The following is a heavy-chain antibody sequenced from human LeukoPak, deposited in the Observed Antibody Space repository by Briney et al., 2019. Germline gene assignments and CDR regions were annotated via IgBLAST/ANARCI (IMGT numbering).Heavy chain of an antibody. D-gene: IGHD3-10*01. CDR2: LYYSGST. CDR1: GGSISSYY. V-gene: IGHV4-59*08. Sequence: SETLSLTCTVSGGSISSYYWSWIRQPPGKGLEWIGYLYYSGSTNYNPSPKSRVSISVDTSKNQFSLKLSSVTAADTAVYYCARGISTYGMDVWGQGTTVTVSS. CDR3: ARGISTYGMDV. J-gene: IGHJ6*02.